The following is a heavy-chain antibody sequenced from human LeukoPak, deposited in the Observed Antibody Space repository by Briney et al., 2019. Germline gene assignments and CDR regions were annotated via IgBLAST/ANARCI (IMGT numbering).Heavy chain of an antibody. CDR2: IIPILGIA. V-gene: IGHV1-69*04. CDR3: ARGGIADFDFDY. J-gene: IGHJ4*02. CDR1: GGTFSSYA. Sequence: SVKVSCKASGGTFSSYAISWVRQAPGQGLEWMGRIIPILGIANYAQKFQGRVTITADKSTNTAYTELSSLRSEDTAVYYCARGGIADFDFDYWGQGTLVAVSS. D-gene: IGHD6-13*01.